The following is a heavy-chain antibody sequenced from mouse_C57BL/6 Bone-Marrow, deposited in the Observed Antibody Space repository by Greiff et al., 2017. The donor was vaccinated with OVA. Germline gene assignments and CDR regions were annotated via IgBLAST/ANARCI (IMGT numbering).Heavy chain of an antibody. CDR3: ARRGITTVFDY. V-gene: IGHV5-6*02. Sequence: EVLLVESGGDLVKPGGSLKLSCAASGFPFSSYGMSWVRQTPDKRLEWVATISSGGSYTYYPDSVKGRFTISRDNAKNTRYLQMSSLKSEDTAMYYCARRGITTVFDYWGQGTTLTVSS. D-gene: IGHD1-1*01. CDR2: ISSGGSYT. J-gene: IGHJ2*01. CDR1: GFPFSSYG.